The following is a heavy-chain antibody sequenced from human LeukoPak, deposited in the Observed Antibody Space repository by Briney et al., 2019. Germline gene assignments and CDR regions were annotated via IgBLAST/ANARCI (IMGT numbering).Heavy chain of an antibody. V-gene: IGHV3-33*01. J-gene: IGHJ6*03. D-gene: IGHD6-6*01. CDR3: VRRYSSSSSDGYYYYYMDV. CDR2: IWYDGSNK. CDR1: GFTFSSYG. Sequence: GGSLRLSCAASGFTFSSYGMHWVRQAPGKGLEWVAVIWYDGSNKYYADSVKGRFTISRDNSKNTLYLQMNSLRAEDTAVYYCVRRYSSSSSDGYYYYYMDVWGKGTTVTVSS.